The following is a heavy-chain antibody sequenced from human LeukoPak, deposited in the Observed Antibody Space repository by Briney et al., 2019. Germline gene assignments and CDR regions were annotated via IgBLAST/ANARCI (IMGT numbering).Heavy chain of an antibody. CDR3: ARSLRNAFDI. CDR1: GFTFSSYS. V-gene: IGHV3-48*01. J-gene: IGHJ3*02. D-gene: IGHD3-3*01. CDR2: IRSSSSTI. Sequence: GGPLRLSCAASGFTFSSYSMNWVRQAPGKGLEWVSYIRSSSSTIYYADSVKGRFTISTDNANNSLYLQMNSLRAEDTAVYYCARSLRNAFDIWGQGTMVTVSS.